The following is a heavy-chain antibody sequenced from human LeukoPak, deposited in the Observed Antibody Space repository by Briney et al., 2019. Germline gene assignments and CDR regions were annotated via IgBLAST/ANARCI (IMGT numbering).Heavy chain of an antibody. Sequence: GGSLRLSCAASGFTFNSYAMHWVRQAPGEGLEYVSAISSNGGSTYYADSVKGRFTISRDNSKNTLYLQMGSLRAEDMAVYYCARAPTVTIYYYYYMDVWGKGTTVTVSS. CDR1: GFTFNSYA. CDR2: ISSNGGST. D-gene: IGHD4-17*01. CDR3: ARAPTVTIYYYYYMDV. V-gene: IGHV3-64*02. J-gene: IGHJ6*03.